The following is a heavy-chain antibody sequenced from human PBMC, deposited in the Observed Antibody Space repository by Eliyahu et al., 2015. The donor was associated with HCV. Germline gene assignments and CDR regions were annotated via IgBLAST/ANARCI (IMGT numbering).Heavy chain of an antibody. Sequence: EVQLVESGXGXVQPGGSLRLXXAXFGXNFSSSWXHWXRQVPGKGLVWVSRINSDGGITSYADSVKGRFTISRDNAKNTLYLQMNSLRAEDSAVYYCASEIRLGYWGQGTLVTVSS. J-gene: IGHJ4*02. V-gene: IGHV3-74*01. CDR2: INSDGGIT. CDR1: GXNFSSSW. CDR3: ASEIRLGY.